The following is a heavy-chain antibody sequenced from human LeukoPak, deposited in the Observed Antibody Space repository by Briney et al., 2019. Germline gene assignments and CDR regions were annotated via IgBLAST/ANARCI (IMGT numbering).Heavy chain of an antibody. J-gene: IGHJ4*02. V-gene: IGHV4-59*01. CDR3: ARATAGTGYYFDY. CDR1: GGSIRSYY. Sequence: SVTLSLTCTVSGGSIRSYYWSWIRQPPGKGLEWLGYIHYSGSTNYNPSLKSRVTISVDTSKNQFSLKLSSVTAADTALYYCARATAGTGYYFDYWGQGTLVTVSS. CDR2: IHYSGST. D-gene: IGHD6-13*01.